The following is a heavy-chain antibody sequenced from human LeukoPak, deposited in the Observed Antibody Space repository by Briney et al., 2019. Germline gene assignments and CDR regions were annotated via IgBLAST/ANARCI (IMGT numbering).Heavy chain of an antibody. D-gene: IGHD3-10*01. V-gene: IGHV3-23*01. CDR3: AKDRFSVRGVPRPNDY. J-gene: IGHJ4*02. CDR2: ISGSGGST. Sequence: GGSLRLSCAASGFTFSSYAMSWVRQAPGKGLEWVSAISGSGGSTYYADSVKGRFTISRDNSKNTLYLQMNSLRAEDTAVYYCAKDRFSVRGVPRPNDYWGQGTLVTVSS. CDR1: GFTFSSYA.